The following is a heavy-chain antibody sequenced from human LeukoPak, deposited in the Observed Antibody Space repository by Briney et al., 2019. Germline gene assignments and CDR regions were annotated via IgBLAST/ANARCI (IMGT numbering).Heavy chain of an antibody. CDR2: ISYDGSNK. J-gene: IGHJ6*02. CDR3: AKDLALDLGDYVWGSYRYRAGDQKNYYYYGMDV. Sequence: GGSLRLSCAASGFTFSSYGMHWVRQAPGKGLEWVAVISYDGSNKYYADSVKGRFTISRDNSKNTLYLQMNSLRAEDTAVYYCAKDLALDLGDYVWGSYRYRAGDQKNYYYYGMDVWGQGTTVTVSS. V-gene: IGHV3-30*18. CDR1: GFTFSSYG. D-gene: IGHD3-16*02.